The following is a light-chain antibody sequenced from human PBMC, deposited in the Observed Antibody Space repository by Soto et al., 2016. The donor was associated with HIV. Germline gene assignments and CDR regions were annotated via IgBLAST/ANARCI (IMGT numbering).Light chain of an antibody. CDR2: DDS. Sequence: SYVLTQPPSVSVAPGKTARITCGGINIGSKSVHWYQQKPGQAPVLVVYDDSDWPSGIPERFSGSNSGNTATLTISRVEAGDEADYYCQVWDSSSDHSLFGGGTKLTVL. CDR1: NIGSKS. J-gene: IGLJ2*01. CDR3: QVWDSSSDHSL. V-gene: IGLV3-21*03.